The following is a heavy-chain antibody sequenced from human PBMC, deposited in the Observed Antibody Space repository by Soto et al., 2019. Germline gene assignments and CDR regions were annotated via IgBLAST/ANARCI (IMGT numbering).Heavy chain of an antibody. D-gene: IGHD1-1*01. CDR2: IIPIFRTP. CDR3: ARLKDSLQISGTYYHAINL. Sequence: QVQLVQSGTEVKKPGSSVEVSCKASGGTFSESAISWVRLAPGQGLEWMGGIIPIFRTPYYARKLQGRVAITADEPTYPTYMEVSGLRTEDTAAYYCARLKDSLQISGTYYHAINLRGAGETVIVSS. J-gene: IGHJ6*02. V-gene: IGHV1-69*12. CDR1: GGTFSESA.